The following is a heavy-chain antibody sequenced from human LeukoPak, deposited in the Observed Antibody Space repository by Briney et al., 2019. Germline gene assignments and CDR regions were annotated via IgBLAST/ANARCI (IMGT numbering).Heavy chain of an antibody. CDR1: GFTFNSYS. J-gene: IGHJ4*02. CDR3: AKSVAPEEVAGTEFDY. D-gene: IGHD6-19*01. V-gene: IGHV3-48*01. CDR2: ISSASSTI. Sequence: GGSLRLSCAASGFTFNSYSMNWVRQAPGKGLEWVSYISSASSTIYYADSVKGRFTISRNNAKNSLYLQMNSLRAEDTAVYYCAKSVAPEEVAGTEFDYWGQGTLVTVSS.